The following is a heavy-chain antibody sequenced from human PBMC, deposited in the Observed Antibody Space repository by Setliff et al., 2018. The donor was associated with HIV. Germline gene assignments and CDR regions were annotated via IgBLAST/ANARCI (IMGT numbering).Heavy chain of an antibody. CDR1: GYPFTNFG. V-gene: IGHV1-18*01. CDR2: INVYNGDT. D-gene: IGHD3-10*01. J-gene: IGHJ4*02. CDR3: ATDRTQTGISLVRGRLTDPGKYPLDY. Sequence: ASVKVSCKASGYPFTNFGVSWVRQAPGQGLEWMAWINVYNGDTSFAQKFQGRVTMTKDTSTGTAYMELSSLRSDDTAVYYCATDRTQTGISLVRGRLTDPGKYPLDYWGQGTLVTVSS.